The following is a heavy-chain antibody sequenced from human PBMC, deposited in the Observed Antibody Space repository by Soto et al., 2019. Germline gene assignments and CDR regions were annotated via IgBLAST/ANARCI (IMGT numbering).Heavy chain of an antibody. V-gene: IGHV4-31*03. Sequence: QVQLQESGPGLVKPSQTLSLTCTVSGGSVSRGGYYWSWIRHYPGKGLEWIGYIRYDGRTYYDLSLKSRITMLFDTSKIDFALNLSSVTAADTAVYHCARNSHLGDLSLGYWGQGILVSVS. CDR2: IRYDGRT. D-gene: IGHD3-16*02. CDR3: ARNSHLGDLSLGY. J-gene: IGHJ4*02. CDR1: GGSVSRGGYY.